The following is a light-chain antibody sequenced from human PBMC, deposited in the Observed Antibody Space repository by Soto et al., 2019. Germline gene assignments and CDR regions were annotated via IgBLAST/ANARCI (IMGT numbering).Light chain of an antibody. CDR2: DTK. V-gene: IGLV7-46*01. CDR3: LLSYNGARLVV. CDR1: TGAVTSGHY. J-gene: IGLJ2*01. Sequence: QAVVTQEPSLTVSPGGTVTLTCGSSTGAVTSGHYPYWFQQKPGQAPRTLIYDTKYKLSWTPARFSGSLLGDKAALTLSGAQPEDEADYYCLLSYNGARLVVFGGGTKLTVL.